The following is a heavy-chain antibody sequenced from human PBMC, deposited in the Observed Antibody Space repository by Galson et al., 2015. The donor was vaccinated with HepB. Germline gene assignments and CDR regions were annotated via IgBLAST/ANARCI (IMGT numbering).Heavy chain of an antibody. J-gene: IGHJ6*02. V-gene: IGHV3-30*18. Sequence: SLRLSCAASGFPFSNFGMHWLRQAPGKGLEWVALISHDGRHTFYADSVRGRFTISRDNSKNTLYLQMNSLRAEDTAVYYCAKPSPYYYDSSGYHYYYGVDVWGQGTTVTVSS. CDR3: AKPSPYYYDSSGYHYYYGVDV. D-gene: IGHD3-22*01. CDR1: GFPFSNFG. CDR2: ISHDGRHT.